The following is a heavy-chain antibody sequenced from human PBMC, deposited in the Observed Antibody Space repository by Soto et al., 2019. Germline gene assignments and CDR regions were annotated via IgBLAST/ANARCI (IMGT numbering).Heavy chain of an antibody. Sequence: QITLKESGPTLVEPTETLTLTCTFSGFSLNTRGVGVGWIRQPPGKPLEWLALIYWDDDKRHSPSVKSRVTITRDTSKTQVVLIMTNMDPVDTATYYCARNLGNHPPDYWGQGTLVTVSS. D-gene: IGHD1-1*01. CDR2: IYWDDDK. V-gene: IGHV2-5*02. CDR1: GFSLNTRGVG. CDR3: ARNLGNHPPDY. J-gene: IGHJ4*02.